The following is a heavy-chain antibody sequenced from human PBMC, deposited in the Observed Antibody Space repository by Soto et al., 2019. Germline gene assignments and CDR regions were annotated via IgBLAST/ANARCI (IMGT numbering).Heavy chain of an antibody. D-gene: IGHD1-20*01. CDR2: ISSSSSYI. V-gene: IGHV3-21*01. J-gene: IGHJ6*02. CDR3: ARHNGAEYYYYYGMDV. Sequence: GGSLRLSCAASGFTFSSYIMNWVRQAPGKGLEWVSSISSSSSYIYYADSVKGRFTISRDNAKNSLYLQMNSLRAEDTAVYYCARHNGAEYYYYYGMDVWGQGTPVTVSS. CDR1: GFTFSSYI.